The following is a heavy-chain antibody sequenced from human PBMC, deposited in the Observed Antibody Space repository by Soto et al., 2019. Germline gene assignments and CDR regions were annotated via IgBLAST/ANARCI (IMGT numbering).Heavy chain of an antibody. CDR1: GGTFSSYA. J-gene: IGHJ3*02. Sequence: SVKVSCKASGGTFSSYAISWVRQAPGQGLEWMGGIIPIFGTANYAQKFQGRVTITADESTSTAYMELSSLRSEDTAVYYCARDHDAGWQYQLPNAFDIWGQGTMVTV. V-gene: IGHV1-69*13. CDR3: ARDHDAGWQYQLPNAFDI. D-gene: IGHD2-2*01. CDR2: IIPIFGTA.